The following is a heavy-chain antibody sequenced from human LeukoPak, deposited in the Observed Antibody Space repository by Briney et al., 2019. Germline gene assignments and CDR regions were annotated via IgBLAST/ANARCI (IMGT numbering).Heavy chain of an antibody. D-gene: IGHD5-24*01. J-gene: IGHJ4*02. CDR2: IGIDSGNT. Sequence: GRSMRLSCAASGFTFSDYSMNWVRQAPGKGLEWISYIGIDSGNTNYADSVKGRFTISGDKAKNSLYLQMNSLRVEDTAVYYCAGDYKYAFDNWGQGTLVTVSS. CDR1: GFTFSDYS. CDR3: AGDYKYAFDN. V-gene: IGHV3-48*01.